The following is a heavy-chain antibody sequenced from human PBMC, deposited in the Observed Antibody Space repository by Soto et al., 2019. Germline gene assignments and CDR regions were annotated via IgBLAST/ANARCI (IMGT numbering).Heavy chain of an antibody. CDR1: GFTFSSYG. V-gene: IGHV3-30*18. Sequence: QVQLVESGGGVVQPGRSLRLSCAASGFTFSSYGMHWVRQAPGKGLEWVAVISYDGSNKYYADSVKGRFTISRDNTKHTLYLQMNSLRAEDTAVYYWPKGLVASAGFGYWGQGTLVTVSS. D-gene: IGHD6-13*01. CDR3: PKGLVASAGFGY. CDR2: ISYDGSNK. J-gene: IGHJ4*02.